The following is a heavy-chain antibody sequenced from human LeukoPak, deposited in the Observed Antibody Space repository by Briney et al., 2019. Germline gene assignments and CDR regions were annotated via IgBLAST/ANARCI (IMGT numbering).Heavy chain of an antibody. V-gene: IGHV4-59*01. CDR3: ARDCGYDYSHAAFDI. J-gene: IGHJ3*02. CDR1: GGSINSYY. D-gene: IGHD5-12*01. CDR2: IYYSGST. Sequence: SETLSLTCTVSGGSINSYYWTWIRQPPGKGLEWLGYIYYSGSTNYNPSLKSRVTISVDTSKNQFSLKLSSVTAADTAVYYCARDCGYDYSHAAFDIWGQGTMVTVSS.